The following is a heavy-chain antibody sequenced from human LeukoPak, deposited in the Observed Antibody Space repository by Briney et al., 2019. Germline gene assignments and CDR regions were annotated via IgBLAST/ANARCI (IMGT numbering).Heavy chain of an antibody. CDR2: INTDGRST. CDR1: GFTFRTYW. V-gene: IGHV3-74*01. CDR3: ARVRAGYCTSTSCYTGMDV. Sequence: PGGSLRLSCAASGFTFRTYWMHWVRQAPGKGLVWVSRINTDGRSTSYADSVKGRFTVSRDNSKFTLYMQMNSLRAEDTAVYYCARVRAGYCTSTSCYTGMDVWGQGTTVTVSS. D-gene: IGHD2-2*01. J-gene: IGHJ6*02.